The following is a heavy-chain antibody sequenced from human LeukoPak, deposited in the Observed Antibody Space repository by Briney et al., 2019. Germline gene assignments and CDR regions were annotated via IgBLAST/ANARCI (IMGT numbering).Heavy chain of an antibody. CDR2: INHSGST. CDR3: ARGQGKVVPAVLLLYYYYYMDV. Sequence: SETLSLTCAVYGGSFSGYYWSWLRQPPGKGLEWIGEINHSGSTNYNPSLKSRVTISVDTSKNQFSLKLSSVTAADTAVYYCARGQGKVVPAVLLLYYYYYMDVWGKGTTVTVSS. V-gene: IGHV4-34*01. J-gene: IGHJ6*03. CDR1: GGSFSGYY. D-gene: IGHD2-2*01.